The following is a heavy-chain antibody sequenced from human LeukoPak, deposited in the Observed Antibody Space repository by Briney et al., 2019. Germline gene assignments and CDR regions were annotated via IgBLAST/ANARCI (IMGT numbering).Heavy chain of an antibody. J-gene: IGHJ4*02. CDR1: GFTFSSYA. Sequence: GGSLRLPCAASGFTFSSYAMSWVRQAPGKGLEWVSAISGSGGSTYYADSVKGRFTISRDNSKNTLYLQMNSLRAEDTAVYYCARSRDGYNYLDYWGQGTLVTVSS. D-gene: IGHD5-24*01. CDR2: ISGSGGST. V-gene: IGHV3-23*01. CDR3: ARSRDGYNYLDY.